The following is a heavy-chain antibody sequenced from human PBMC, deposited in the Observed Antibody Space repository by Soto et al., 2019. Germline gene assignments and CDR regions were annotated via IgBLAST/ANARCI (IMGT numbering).Heavy chain of an antibody. CDR1: GGSFSGYY. Sequence: QVQLQQWGAGLLKPSETLSLTCAVYGGSFSGYYWSWIRQPPGKGLEWSGEINHSGSTNYKPSLKRRVTISVDTSKNQFSLKLSSVTAADTAVYYCARHRKWLPGDYWGQGTLVTVSS. CDR3: ARHRKWLPGDY. J-gene: IGHJ4*02. D-gene: IGHD5-12*01. CDR2: INHSGST. V-gene: IGHV4-34*01.